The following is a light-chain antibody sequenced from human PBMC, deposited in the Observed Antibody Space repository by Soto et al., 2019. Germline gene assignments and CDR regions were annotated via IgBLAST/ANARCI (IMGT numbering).Light chain of an antibody. Sequence: EILVTQFPATLSVSPGERASLSCRTNQTIDKYLAWYQQTPGQPPRLLIFDASTRASGLPARFSGTGSGRDFTLTITGLEPEDFAVYYCQQRSRWPWTFGQGTKVEVK. CDR2: DAS. J-gene: IGKJ1*01. V-gene: IGKV3-11*02. CDR1: QTIDKY. CDR3: QQRSRWPWT.